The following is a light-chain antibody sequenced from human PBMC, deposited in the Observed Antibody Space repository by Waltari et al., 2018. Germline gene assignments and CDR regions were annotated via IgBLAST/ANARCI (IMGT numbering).Light chain of an antibody. J-gene: IGKJ4*01. CDR3: QQYDSYPLT. Sequence: DIQMTQYPSTLTASVGDRVTITCRASQSISSWLAWHQQKAGKAPKLLIYKASNLESGVPSRFSGSGSGTELTLTISSLQPDDVATYFCQQYDSYPLTFGGGTKVQIK. CDR2: KAS. CDR1: QSISSW. V-gene: IGKV1-5*03.